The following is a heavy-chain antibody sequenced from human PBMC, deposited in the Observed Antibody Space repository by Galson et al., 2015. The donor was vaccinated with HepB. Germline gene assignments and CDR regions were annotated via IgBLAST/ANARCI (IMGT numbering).Heavy chain of an antibody. CDR3: AKEIRDSSGMYRYFDL. CDR2: ISGSGGST. D-gene: IGHD3-22*01. J-gene: IGHJ2*01. Sequence: SLRLSCAASGFTFSSYSMSWVRQAPGKGLEWVSAISGSGGSTYYADSVKGRFTISRDNSRNTLYLQMNSLGAEDTAVYYCAKEIRDSSGMYRYFDLWGRGTLVTVSS. CDR1: GFTFSSYS. V-gene: IGHV3-23*01.